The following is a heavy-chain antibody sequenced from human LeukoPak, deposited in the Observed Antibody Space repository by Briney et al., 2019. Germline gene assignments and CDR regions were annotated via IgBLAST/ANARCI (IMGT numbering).Heavy chain of an antibody. J-gene: IGHJ4*02. D-gene: IGHD1-20*01. CDR3: TTRANWNLDY. V-gene: IGHV3-23*01. Sequence: GGSLRLSCAASGFTFSSYAMSWVRQAPGKGLEWVSAISGSGGSTYYAAPVKGRFTISRDDSKNTLYLQMNSLKTEDTAVYYCTTRANWNLDYWGQGTLVTVS. CDR2: ISGSGGST. CDR1: GFTFSSYA.